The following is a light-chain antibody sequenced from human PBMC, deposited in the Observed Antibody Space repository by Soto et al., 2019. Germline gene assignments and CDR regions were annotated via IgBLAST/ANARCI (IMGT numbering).Light chain of an antibody. Sequence: QSVLTQPPSVSAAPGQKVTISCSGSSSNIGNNYVSWYQHLPGTAPKLLISDNSERPSGIPDRFSGSNSGTSATLGITGLQTGDEADYYCGTWDSSLSAVVFGGGTKLTVL. CDR3: GTWDSSLSAVV. V-gene: IGLV1-51*01. J-gene: IGLJ2*01. CDR2: DNS. CDR1: SSNIGNNY.